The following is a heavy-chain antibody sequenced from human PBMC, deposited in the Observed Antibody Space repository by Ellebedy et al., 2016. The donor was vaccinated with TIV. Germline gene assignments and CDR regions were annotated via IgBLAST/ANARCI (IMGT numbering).Heavy chain of an antibody. CDR2: ISHDGNNI. J-gene: IGHJ1*01. V-gene: IGHV3-30*18. CDR1: GFSFSDFG. D-gene: IGHD3-22*01. CDR3: AKGYYDSGA. Sequence: GESLKISXAASGFSFSDFGMHWVRQAQGKGLECVALISHDGNNIDYVDSVKGRFTISTDNSKNTLFLQMNSLRTDDTAIYYCAKGYYDSGAWGQGTLVTVSS.